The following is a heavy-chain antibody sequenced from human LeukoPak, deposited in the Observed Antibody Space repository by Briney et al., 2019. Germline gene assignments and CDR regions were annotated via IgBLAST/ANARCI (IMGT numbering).Heavy chain of an antibody. CDR3: ARGATVVIDY. J-gene: IGHJ4*02. V-gene: IGHV4-59*01. D-gene: IGHD4-23*01. CDR1: GGSISSYY. Sequence: SETLSLTCTVSGGSISSYYWSWIRQPPGKGLEWIGYIYYSGSTNYNPSLKSRVTISVDTSKNQFSLKLSSVTAADTAVYYCARGATVVIDYWGQGTLATVSS. CDR2: IYYSGST.